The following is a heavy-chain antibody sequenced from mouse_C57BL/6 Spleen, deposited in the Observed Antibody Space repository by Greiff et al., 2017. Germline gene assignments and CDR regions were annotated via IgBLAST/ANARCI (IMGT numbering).Heavy chain of an antibody. CDR1: GYTFTSYW. Sequence: VQLQQSGAELVKPGASVKMSCKASGYTFTSYWITWVKQRPGQGLEWIGDIYPGRGSTNYNEKFKSKATLTVDTSSSTAYMQLSSLTAEDAAVYYGARVVTTWYYLDYWGQGTTLTFSS. V-gene: IGHV1-55*01. D-gene: IGHD2-2*01. CDR2: IYPGRGST. J-gene: IGHJ2*01. CDR3: ARVVTTWYYLDY.